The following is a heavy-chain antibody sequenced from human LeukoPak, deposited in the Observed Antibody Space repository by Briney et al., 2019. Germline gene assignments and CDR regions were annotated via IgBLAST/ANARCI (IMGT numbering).Heavy chain of an antibody. CDR1: GYSFTRYG. CDR2: ISGSNGNT. CDR3: ARSGRGTYYYFDL. Sequence: GASVKVSCKASGYSFTRYGISWVRQAPGQGLEWMGWISGSNGNTNYAEKFQGRVTMTTDTSTGTAYMDLRNLRFDDTAVYFCARSGRGTYYYFDLWGQGNLVTVSS. V-gene: IGHV1-18*01. D-gene: IGHD1-26*01. J-gene: IGHJ4*02.